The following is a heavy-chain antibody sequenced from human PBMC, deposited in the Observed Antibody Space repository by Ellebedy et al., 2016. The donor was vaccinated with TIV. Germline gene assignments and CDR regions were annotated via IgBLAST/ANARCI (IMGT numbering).Heavy chain of an antibody. D-gene: IGHD6-13*01. CDR1: GFIFSDYY. Sequence: GESLKSSCAASGFIFSDYYMSWIRQAPGKGLEWVSYISNSGHTIYYADSVKGRFTISRDNAENSLYLQMNSLRPEDTAVYYCARDARFIDQQHNWFDPWGQGTLVTVSS. V-gene: IGHV3-11*01. J-gene: IGHJ5*02. CDR3: ARDARFIDQQHNWFDP. CDR2: ISNSGHTI.